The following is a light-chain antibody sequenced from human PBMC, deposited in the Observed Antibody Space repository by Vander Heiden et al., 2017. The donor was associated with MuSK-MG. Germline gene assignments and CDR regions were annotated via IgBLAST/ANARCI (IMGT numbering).Light chain of an antibody. CDR3: WQALQTPYT. V-gene: IGKV2-28*01. J-gene: IGKJ2*01. Sequence: DIGMTQSPVALPVTAGEPAAIACRSSQSLLHSNGYNYLDWYLQKPGQAPQLLIYLGSNRAVGVPDTFRGRGHPTHFTLKISRVEAEHVRVYFCWQALQTPYTAGQGTKLXIK. CDR2: LGS. CDR1: QSLLHSNGYNY.